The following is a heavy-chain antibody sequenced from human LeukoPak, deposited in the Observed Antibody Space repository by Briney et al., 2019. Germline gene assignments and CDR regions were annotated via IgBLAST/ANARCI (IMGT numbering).Heavy chain of an antibody. D-gene: IGHD2-2*01. CDR2: VSSSSSYI. V-gene: IGHV3-21*01. Sequence: PGGSLRLSCAASGFTFSSYSMNWVRQAPGKGLEWVSSVSSSSSYIYYADSVKGRCTISRDNAKNSLYLQMNSLRAEDTAVYYCARGSCSSTSCYVDYWGQGTLVTVSS. CDR1: GFTFSSYS. J-gene: IGHJ4*02. CDR3: ARGSCSSTSCYVDY.